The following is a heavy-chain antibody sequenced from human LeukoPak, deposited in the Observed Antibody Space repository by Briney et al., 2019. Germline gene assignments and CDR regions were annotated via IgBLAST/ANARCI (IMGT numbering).Heavy chain of an antibody. CDR1: GVSISSSNSY. CDR3: ARQTGSGLFILP. V-gene: IGHV4-39*01. Sequence: SETLSLTRTVSGVSISSSNSYWGWIRQPPGKGLEWIGSIYYSGNTYYNASLKSQVSISIDTSKNQFSLRLTSVTAADTAVYYCARQTGSGLFILPGGQGTLVTVSS. D-gene: IGHD3/OR15-3a*01. J-gene: IGHJ4*02. CDR2: IYYSGNT.